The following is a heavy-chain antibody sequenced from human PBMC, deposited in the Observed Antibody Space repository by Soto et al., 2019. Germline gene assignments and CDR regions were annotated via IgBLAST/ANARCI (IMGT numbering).Heavy chain of an antibody. CDR1: GGSISSGGYY. D-gene: IGHD1-7*01. J-gene: IGHJ6*02. CDR3: ARVDLTGTIGYYGMDV. CDR2: IYYSGST. Sequence: PSETLSLTCTVSGGSISSGGYYWSWIRQHPGKGLEWIGYIYYSGSTYYNPSLKSRVTISVDTSKNQFSLKLSSVTAADTAVYYCARVDLTGTIGYYGMDVWGQGTTVTVSS. V-gene: IGHV4-31*03.